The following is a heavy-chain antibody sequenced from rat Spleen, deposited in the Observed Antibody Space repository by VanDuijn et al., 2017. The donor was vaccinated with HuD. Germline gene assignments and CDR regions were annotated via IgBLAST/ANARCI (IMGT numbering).Heavy chain of an antibody. CDR1: GHSITSNY. CDR3: ARYEDYGGWYFDF. D-gene: IGHD1-1*01. Sequence: EVQLQESGPGLVKPSQSLSLTCSVTGHSITSNYWGWIRKFPGNKMEWIGQITYSGSTSFNPSLKGRISITRDTSKTLFFLQLNSVTTEDTATYYCARYEDYGGWYFDFWGPGTMVTVSS. V-gene: IGHV3-1*01. J-gene: IGHJ1*01. CDR2: ITYSGST.